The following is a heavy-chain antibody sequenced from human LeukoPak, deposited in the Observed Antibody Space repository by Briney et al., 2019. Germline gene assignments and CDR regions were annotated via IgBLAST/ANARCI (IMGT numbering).Heavy chain of an antibody. Sequence: GGSLRLSCAASGFTFSSYWMSWVRQAPGKGLEWVANIKQDGSEKYYVDSVKGRFTISRDNAKNSLYLQMNSLRAEDTAVYYCARAQSIVKGLDAFDIWGQGTMVTVSS. CDR3: ARAQSIVKGLDAFDI. J-gene: IGHJ3*02. CDR2: IKQDGSEK. CDR1: GFTFSSYW. V-gene: IGHV3-7*01. D-gene: IGHD3-22*01.